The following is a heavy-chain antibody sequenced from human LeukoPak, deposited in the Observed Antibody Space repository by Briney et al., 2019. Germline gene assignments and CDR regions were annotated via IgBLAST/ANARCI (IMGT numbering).Heavy chain of an antibody. CDR1: GGSISSGYYY. CDR3: ARSFVPYDSNFWYGFDP. V-gene: IGHV4-61*02. CDR2: IYTSGST. D-gene: IGHD6-13*01. J-gene: IGHJ5*02. Sequence: PSQTLSLTCTVSGGSISSGYYYWSWIRQPAGKGLEWIGRIYTSGSTNYNPSLKSRVTISLDTSKNQFSLKLSSVTAADTAVYYCARSFVPYDSNFWYGFDPWGQGTLVTVSS.